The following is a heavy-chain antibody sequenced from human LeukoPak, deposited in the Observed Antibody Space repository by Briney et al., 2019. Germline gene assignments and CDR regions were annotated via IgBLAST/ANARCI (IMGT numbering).Heavy chain of an antibody. CDR1: GFTFSDYY. Sequence: PGGSLRLSCVASGFTFSDYYMSWIRQPPGKGLEWIGYIYYSGSTNYNPSLKSRVTISVDTSKNQFSLKLSSVTAADTAVYYCARDSSGWYIDYWGQGTLVTVSS. CDR2: IYYSGST. J-gene: IGHJ4*02. D-gene: IGHD6-19*01. V-gene: IGHV4-59*01. CDR3: ARDSSGWYIDY.